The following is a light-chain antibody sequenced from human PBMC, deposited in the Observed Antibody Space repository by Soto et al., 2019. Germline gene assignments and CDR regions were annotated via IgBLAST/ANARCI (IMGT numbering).Light chain of an antibody. V-gene: IGKV3-15*01. CDR2: GSS. Sequence: EIVLTQSPATLSVSPGERATLSCRASQNVRYNLAWYQQKPGQAPRVLIYGSSTRAIDIPPRFSGSGSGTEFTLTINRLQSEDFAVYYCQQYNSWFTFGQGTKLEIK. CDR3: QQYNSWFT. J-gene: IGKJ2*01. CDR1: QNVRYN.